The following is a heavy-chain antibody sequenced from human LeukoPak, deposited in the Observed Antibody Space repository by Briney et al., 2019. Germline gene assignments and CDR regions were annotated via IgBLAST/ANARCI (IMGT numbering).Heavy chain of an antibody. Sequence: SGPTLVNPTQTLTLTCTFSGFSLSTSGVGGGWIRQPPGKALEWLALIYWNDDKRYSPSLKSRLTITKDTSKNQVVLTMTKIDPMDTATYYCPHSDAVPADVWGKGTTVTVSS. CDR2: IYWNDDK. J-gene: IGHJ6*04. CDR3: PHSDAVPADV. D-gene: IGHD2-2*01. CDR1: GFSLSTSGVG. V-gene: IGHV2-5*01.